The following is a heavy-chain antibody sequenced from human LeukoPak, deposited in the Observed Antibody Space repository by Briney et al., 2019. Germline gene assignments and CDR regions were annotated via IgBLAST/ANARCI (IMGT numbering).Heavy chain of an antibody. CDR3: ARDSPPIHDYGVPYGMDV. CDR1: GGTFSSYA. Sequence: SVKVSCKASGGTFSSYAISWVRQGPGQGLEWMGRIIPILGIANYAQKFQGRVTITADKSTSTAYMELSSLRSEDTAVYYCARDSPPIHDYGVPYGMDVWGQGTTVTVSS. D-gene: IGHD4-17*01. J-gene: IGHJ6*02. CDR2: IIPILGIA. V-gene: IGHV1-69*04.